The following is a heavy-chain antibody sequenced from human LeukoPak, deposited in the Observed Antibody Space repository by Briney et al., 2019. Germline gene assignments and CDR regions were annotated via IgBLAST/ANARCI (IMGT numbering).Heavy chain of an antibody. V-gene: IGHV3-23*01. CDR2: ISGSGGST. CDR3: ARLGYSSSSAVNY. Sequence: GGTLRLSCAASGFTFSSYGMSWVRQAPGKGLEWVSAISGSGGSTYYADSVKGRFTISRDNSKNTLYLQMNSLRAEDTAVYYCARLGYSSSSAVNYWGQGTLVTVSS. D-gene: IGHD6-6*01. J-gene: IGHJ4*02. CDR1: GFTFSSYG.